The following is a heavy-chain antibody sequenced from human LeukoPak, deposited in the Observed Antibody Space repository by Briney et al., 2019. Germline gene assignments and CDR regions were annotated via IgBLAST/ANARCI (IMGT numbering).Heavy chain of an antibody. J-gene: IGHJ6*03. CDR3: ARVGAVAAIPYYYYYMDV. Sequence: PSETLSLTCTVSGGSISSYYWSWIRQPAGKGLEWIGRIYTSGSTNYNPSLKSRVTMSVGTSKNQFSLKLSSVTAADTAVYYCARVGAVAAIPYYYYYMDVWGKGTTVTVSS. CDR1: GGSISSYY. V-gene: IGHV4-4*07. D-gene: IGHD6-19*01. CDR2: IYTSGST.